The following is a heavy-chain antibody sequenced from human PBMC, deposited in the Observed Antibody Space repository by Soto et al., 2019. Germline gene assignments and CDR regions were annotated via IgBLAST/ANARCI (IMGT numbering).Heavy chain of an antibody. D-gene: IGHD1-7*01. J-gene: IGHJ4*02. V-gene: IGHV3-23*01. CDR2: ISAAGTST. CDR3: AKAWITGTINY. Sequence: PRGALVVSCASSVFTFSHYAMYWVRQAPGKGLEWVSAISAAGTSTYYADSVKGRFTISRDSSKNSLYLQMNSPRPEDTAVYYCAKAWITGTINYWGQGALVTVSS. CDR1: VFTFSHYA.